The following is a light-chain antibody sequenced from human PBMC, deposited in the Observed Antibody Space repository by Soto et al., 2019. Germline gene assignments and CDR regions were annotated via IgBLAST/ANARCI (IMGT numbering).Light chain of an antibody. CDR3: QQYNNSRA. J-gene: IGKJ1*01. Sequence: DIQMTRSPSTLSASVGDRVTITCRASESIDSWLAWHQQKPGRAPKLLISKASSLESGVPSRFSGSGFATEFTLTISSLQPDAFATYYCQQYNNSRAFGQGTKVDIX. CDR2: KAS. V-gene: IGKV1-5*03. CDR1: ESIDSW.